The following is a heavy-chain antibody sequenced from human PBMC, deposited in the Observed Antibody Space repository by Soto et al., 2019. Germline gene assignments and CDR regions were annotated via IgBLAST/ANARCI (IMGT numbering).Heavy chain of an antibody. J-gene: IGHJ6*02. D-gene: IGHD6-13*01. Sequence: GESLKISCKGSGYSFTSYWIGWVRQMPGKGLEWMGIIYPGDSDTRYSPSFQGQVTISADKSISTAYLQWSSLKASDTAMYYCARQSIAAAGPSYYYYGMDVWGQGTTVTVSS. CDR1: GYSFTSYW. CDR3: ARQSIAAAGPSYYYYGMDV. V-gene: IGHV5-51*01. CDR2: IYPGDSDT.